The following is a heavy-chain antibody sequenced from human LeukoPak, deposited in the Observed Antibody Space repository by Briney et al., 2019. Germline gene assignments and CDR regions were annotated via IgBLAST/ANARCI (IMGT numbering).Heavy chain of an antibody. V-gene: IGHV3-23*01. D-gene: IGHD3-16*02. CDR1: GFTFSSYA. Sequence: GGSLRLSCAASGFTFSSYAMSWVRQAPGKGLEWVSAISGSGGSTYYADSVKGRFTISRDNSKNTLYLQMNSLRAEDTAVYYCAKDGYYDYVWGSYRGNWSDPWGQGTLVTVSS. J-gene: IGHJ5*02. CDR2: ISGSGGST. CDR3: AKDGYYDYVWGSYRGNWSDP.